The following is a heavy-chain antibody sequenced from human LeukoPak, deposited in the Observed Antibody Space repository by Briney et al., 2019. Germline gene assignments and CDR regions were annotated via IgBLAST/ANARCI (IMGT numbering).Heavy chain of an antibody. V-gene: IGHV3-23*01. D-gene: IGHD2-8*01. J-gene: IGHJ5*02. CDR1: GFTFSSYA. Sequence: GGSLRLSCAASGFTFSSYAMSWVRQAPGKGLEWVSAISGSGGSTYYADCVKGRFTISRDNSKNTLYLQMNSLRAEDTAVYYCAKCVMEGDWFDPWGQGTLVTVSS. CDR2: ISGSGGST. CDR3: AKCVMEGDWFDP.